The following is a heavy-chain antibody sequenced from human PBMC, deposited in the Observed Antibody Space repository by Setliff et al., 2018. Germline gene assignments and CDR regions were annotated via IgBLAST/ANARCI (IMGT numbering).Heavy chain of an antibody. CDR3: AKNGFGVVALGVNNWFDP. J-gene: IGHJ5*02. CDR1: GFTFSSYA. Sequence: GGSLRLSCAASGFTFSSYAMSWVRQAPGKGLEWVSAISGSNKYYADSVKGRFTISRDNSKNTLYLQMNSLRAEDTAVYYCAKNGFGVVALGVNNWFDPWGQGTLVTVSS. V-gene: IGHV3-23*05. CDR2: ISGSNK. D-gene: IGHD3-10*01.